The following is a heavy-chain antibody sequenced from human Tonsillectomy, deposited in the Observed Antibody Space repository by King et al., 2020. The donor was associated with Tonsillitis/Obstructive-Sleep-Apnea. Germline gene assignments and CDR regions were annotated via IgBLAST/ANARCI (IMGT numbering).Heavy chain of an antibody. CDR1: GFSLSTSGMC. V-gene: IGHV2-70*04. D-gene: IGHD2-2*01. CDR3: ARTSWTSSRAQYFDY. Sequence: HVTLKESGPALVKPTQTLTLTCTFSGFSLSTSGMCVSWIRQPPGKALEWLARIDWDDDKFYSTSLKTRLTISKDTSKNQVVLTMTNMDPVDTATYYCARTSWTSSRAQYFDYWGQGTLVTVSS. CDR2: IDWDDDK. J-gene: IGHJ4*02.